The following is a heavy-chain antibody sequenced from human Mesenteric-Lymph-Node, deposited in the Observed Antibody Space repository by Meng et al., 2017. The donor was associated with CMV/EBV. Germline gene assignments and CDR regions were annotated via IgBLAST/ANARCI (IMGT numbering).Heavy chain of an antibody. CDR3: ARNAWGSGWYYFDL. CDR2: IFNSGRT. J-gene: IGHJ4*02. Sequence: SGGSISSSNYYWGWIRQPPGKDLEWIGSIFNSGRTYYNLSLMSRVTISVDTSKNQFSLKLSSVTAADTAIYYCARNAWGSGWYYFDLWGQGTLVTVS. CDR1: GGSISSSNYY. D-gene: IGHD6-19*01. V-gene: IGHV4-39*01.